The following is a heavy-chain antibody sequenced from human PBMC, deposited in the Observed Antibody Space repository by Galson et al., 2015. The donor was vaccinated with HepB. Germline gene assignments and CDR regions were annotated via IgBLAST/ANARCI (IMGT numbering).Heavy chain of an antibody. CDR1: GDSVSSTSAA. V-gene: IGHV6-1*01. D-gene: IGHD3-3*01. J-gene: IGHJ6*02. CDR2: TYYRSKWYN. Sequence: CAISGDSVSSTSAAWNWIRQSPSRGLEWLGRTYYRSKWYNDYAVSVKSRITINPDTSKNQFSLQLNSVTPEDTAVYYCARDRGPTTLITIFGVETYYYYGMDVWGQGTTVTVSS. CDR3: ARDRGPTTLITIFGVETYYYYGMDV.